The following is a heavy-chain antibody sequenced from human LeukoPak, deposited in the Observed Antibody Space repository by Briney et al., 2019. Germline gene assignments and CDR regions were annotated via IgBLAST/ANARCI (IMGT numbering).Heavy chain of an antibody. CDR1: GYMLPNYG. Sequence: SVPVSCQASGYMLPNYGFSRVRQAPGERLEWPGWISAHNHNTKYAQQFEDKVTMTDDRSTSTVYMELRSLRSDDTAVYYCARDRRGDSAYDGEGFDYWGQGTLVTVSS. CDR3: ARDRRGDSAYDGEGFDY. CDR2: ISAHNHNT. V-gene: IGHV1-18*04. D-gene: IGHD5-12*01. J-gene: IGHJ4*02.